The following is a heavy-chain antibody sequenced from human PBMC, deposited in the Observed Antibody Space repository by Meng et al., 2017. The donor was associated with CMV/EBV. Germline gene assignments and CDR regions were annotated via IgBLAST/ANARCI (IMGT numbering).Heavy chain of an antibody. CDR2: IIPIFGTA. D-gene: IGHD2-2*01. Sequence: VQTRGWWKKLGSSLKVSFKASGGTFSSYAISWVRQAPGQGLEWMGGIIPIFGTANYAQKFQGRVTITADESTSTAYMEMSSLRSEDTAVYYCAREGGIVVVPAAPGWFDPWGQGTLVTVSS. J-gene: IGHJ5*02. CDR1: GGTFSSYA. V-gene: IGHV1-69*01. CDR3: AREGGIVVVPAAPGWFDP.